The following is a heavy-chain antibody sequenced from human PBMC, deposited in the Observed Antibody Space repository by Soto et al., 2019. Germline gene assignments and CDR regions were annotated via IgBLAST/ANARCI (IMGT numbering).Heavy chain of an antibody. CDR2: ITSSSYI. Sequence: EVQLVESGGGLVKPGGSLSLSCAASGFTFSDYTLNWVRQAPGKGLEWVSFITSSSYISYADSVKGRFTISRDDAKNSLYLQMNSLRAEDTAVYYCARDRWVTTWDFDYWGQGTLVTVSS. D-gene: IGHD4-17*01. J-gene: IGHJ4*02. CDR1: GFTFSDYT. V-gene: IGHV3-21*01. CDR3: ARDRWVTTWDFDY.